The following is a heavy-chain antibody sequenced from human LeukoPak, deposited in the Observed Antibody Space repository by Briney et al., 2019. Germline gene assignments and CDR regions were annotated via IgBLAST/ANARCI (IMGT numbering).Heavy chain of an antibody. CDR3: TRESSGYSGGFFDY. J-gene: IGHJ4*02. D-gene: IGHD3-22*01. CDR1: GFTFGDYA. Sequence: GGSLRLSCTASGFTFGDYAMSWVRQAPGKGLEWGGFTRSKAYGGTTEYAASVTGRFTISRDESKSIAYLQMNSLKTEDTAVYYCTRESSGYSGGFFDYWGQGTLVTVSS. V-gene: IGHV3-49*04. CDR2: TRSKAYGGTT.